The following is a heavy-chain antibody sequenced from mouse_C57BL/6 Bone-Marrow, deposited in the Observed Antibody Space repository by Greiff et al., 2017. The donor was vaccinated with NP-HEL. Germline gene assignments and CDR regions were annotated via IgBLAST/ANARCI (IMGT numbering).Heavy chain of an antibody. Sequence: EVMLVESGGGLVKPGGSLKLSCAASGFTFSSYAMSWVRQTPEKRLEWVATISDGGSYTYYPDNVKGRFTISRDNAKNNLYLQMSHLKSEDTAMYYCARVVYYDAMDYWGQGTSVTVSS. CDR3: ARVVYYDAMDY. V-gene: IGHV5-4*03. J-gene: IGHJ4*01. CDR2: ISDGGSYT. D-gene: IGHD2-1*01. CDR1: GFTFSSYA.